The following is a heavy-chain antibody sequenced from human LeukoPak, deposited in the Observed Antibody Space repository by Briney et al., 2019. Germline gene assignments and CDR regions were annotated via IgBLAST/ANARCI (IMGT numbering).Heavy chain of an antibody. V-gene: IGHV3-23*01. CDR1: GFTFSSYA. J-gene: IGHJ4*02. CDR2: ISGSGGST. Sequence: GGSLRLSCAASGFTFSSYAMSWVRQAPGKGLEWVSAISGSGGSTYYADSVKGRFTISRDNSKNTLYLQMNSLRPEDTAVYFCAKDLGTLISGTFYYYFDYWGQGTLVTVSS. CDR3: AKDLGTLISGTFYYYFDY. D-gene: IGHD3-10*01.